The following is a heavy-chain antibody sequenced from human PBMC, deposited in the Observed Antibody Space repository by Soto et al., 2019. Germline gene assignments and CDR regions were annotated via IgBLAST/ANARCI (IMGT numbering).Heavy chain of an antibody. CDR3: ARGGPDFATIGSVDY. D-gene: IGHD3-16*01. V-gene: IGHV1-46*01. J-gene: IGHJ4*02. CDR2: IHYSGATP. CDR1: GYTFTNYY. Sequence: QVQLVQSGAEVKRPGASVKVSCKASGYTFTNYYMHCVRQAPGQGLAWMGVIHYSGATPTSAQQFQGRFTMARDTSTSTAYVELRSLTPEHTAVYYCARGGPDFATIGSVDYWGQGTLVTVSS.